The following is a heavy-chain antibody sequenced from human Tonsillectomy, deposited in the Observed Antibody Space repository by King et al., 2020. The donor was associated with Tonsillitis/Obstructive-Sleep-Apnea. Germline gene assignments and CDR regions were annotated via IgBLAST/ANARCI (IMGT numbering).Heavy chain of an antibody. J-gene: IGHJ1*01. Sequence: TLKESGPTLVKPTQTLTLTCTFSGFSLSTSGVGVGWIRQPPGKALEWLALIYWDDDKRYSPSLKSRLTITKDTSKNQVSLTMTNMDPVDAATYFCAHYFGEYGADHLQHWGQGTLVTVSS. CDR1: GFSLSTSGVG. D-gene: IGHD4-17*01. CDR2: IYWDDDK. V-gene: IGHV2-5*02. CDR3: AHYFGEYGADHLQH.